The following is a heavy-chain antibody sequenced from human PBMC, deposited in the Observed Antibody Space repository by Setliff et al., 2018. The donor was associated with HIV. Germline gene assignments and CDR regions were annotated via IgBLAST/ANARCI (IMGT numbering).Heavy chain of an antibody. V-gene: IGHV4-59*01. CDR2: VYSTGSI. CDR1: GWSMSRFY. CDR3: ARAEGDAYNSLPYFDS. J-gene: IGHJ4*02. D-gene: IGHD1-1*01. Sequence: SETLSLTCTVSGWSMSRFYWPWIRQPPGKGLEWIGFVYSTGSINYSPSFRGRLTISLDTSENQFSLHLTSVTAADTAVYYCARAEGDAYNSLPYFDSWGPGALVTVSS.